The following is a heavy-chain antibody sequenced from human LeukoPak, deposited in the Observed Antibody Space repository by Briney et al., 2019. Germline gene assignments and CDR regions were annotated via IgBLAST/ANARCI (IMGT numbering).Heavy chain of an antibody. D-gene: IGHD5-18*01. CDR2: IYYGGNT. CDR3: ARLTWIQLWHNWFDP. CDR1: GGSIGSYY. J-gene: IGHJ5*02. V-gene: IGHV4-59*12. Sequence: PSETLSLTCTVSGGSIGSYYWSWIRQPPGKGLEWIGYIYYGGNTDHNPSLKSRVTISVDTSKNQFSLKLSSVTAADTAVYYCARLTWIQLWHNWFDPWGQGTLVTVSS.